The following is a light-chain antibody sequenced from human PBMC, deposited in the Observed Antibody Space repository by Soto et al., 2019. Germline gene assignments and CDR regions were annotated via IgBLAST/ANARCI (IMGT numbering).Light chain of an antibody. CDR2: AAS. J-gene: IGKJ1*01. V-gene: IGKV3-20*01. CDR1: QSVSSSY. Sequence: EIVLAQSPGTLSLSPGERVTLSCRASQSVSSSYLAWYQQKPGQAPSLLIYAASNRAAGIPDRFSGSGSGTDFTLTISRLEPEDFAVYYCQQYGSSPPWSFGQGTKVEIK. CDR3: QQYGSSPPWS.